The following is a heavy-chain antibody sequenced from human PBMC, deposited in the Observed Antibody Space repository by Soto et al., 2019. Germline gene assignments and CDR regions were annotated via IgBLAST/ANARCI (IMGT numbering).Heavy chain of an antibody. CDR3: AKLQYTVVTTLDI. CDR2: IFTSGGT. D-gene: IGHD2-21*02. Sequence: SETLSLTCSVSGGSISTYYWSWIRQSPGKGLEFIGCIFTSGGTNYNPALKSRITISRDTSKNQLSLKLTSVTAADTAVYFCAKLQYTVVTTLDIWGQGTMVTVSS. J-gene: IGHJ3*02. CDR1: GGSISTYY. V-gene: IGHV4-4*08.